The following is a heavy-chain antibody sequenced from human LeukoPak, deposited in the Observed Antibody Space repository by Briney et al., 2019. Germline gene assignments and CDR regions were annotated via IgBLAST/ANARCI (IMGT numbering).Heavy chain of an antibody. CDR3: ARDQSIAGPTTADY. Sequence: PGGSLRLSCAASGLTFSRFWMHWVRQAPGKGLVWVSRINTDASNTIYADSVKGRFTISRDNAKNTLYLQMNSLRAEGTAVYYCARDQSIAGPTTADYWGQGTLVTVSS. CDR1: GLTFSRFW. V-gene: IGHV3-74*01. J-gene: IGHJ4*02. D-gene: IGHD1-26*01. CDR2: INTDASNT.